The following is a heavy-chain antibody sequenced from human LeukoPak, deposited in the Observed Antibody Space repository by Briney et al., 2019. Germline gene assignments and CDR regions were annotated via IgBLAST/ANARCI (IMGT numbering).Heavy chain of an antibody. Sequence: PSETLSLTCSVSGGSMSSENEYWGWIRQTPGKGLEWIGSVYNTGSTDYNPSLKSRVTISVDTSKNQFSLKLSSVTAADTAVYYCAKVLEKVYYYDSSGYFYFDYWGQGTLVTVSS. CDR3: AKVLEKVYYYDSSGYFYFDY. J-gene: IGHJ4*02. D-gene: IGHD3-22*01. CDR2: VYNTGST. CDR1: GGSMSSENEY. V-gene: IGHV4-39*07.